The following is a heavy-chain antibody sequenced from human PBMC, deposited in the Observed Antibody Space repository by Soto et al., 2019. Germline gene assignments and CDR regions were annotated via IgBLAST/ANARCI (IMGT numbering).Heavy chain of an antibody. CDR3: AKGGGDSLRYGMDV. D-gene: IGHD2-21*02. J-gene: IGHJ6*02. CDR2: ISSSSSYI. V-gene: IGHV3-21*01. Sequence: GGSLRLSCAASGFTFSSYSMNWVRQAPGKGLEWVSSISSSSSYIYYADSVKGRFTISRDNAKNSLYLQMNSLRAEDTAVYYCAKGGGDSLRYGMDVWGQGTTVPVSS. CDR1: GFTFSSYS.